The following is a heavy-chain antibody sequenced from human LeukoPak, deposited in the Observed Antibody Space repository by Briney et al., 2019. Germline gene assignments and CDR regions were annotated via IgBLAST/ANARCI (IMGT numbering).Heavy chain of an antibody. CDR3: AGDAGYCSGGSCLTFDY. D-gene: IGHD2-15*01. V-gene: IGHV3-21*01. J-gene: IGHJ4*02. CDR2: ISSSSSYI. Sequence: GGSLRLSCAASGFTFSSYSMNWVRQAPGKGLEWVSSISSSSSYIYYADSVKGRFTISRDNAKNSLYLQMNSLRAEDTAVYYCAGDAGYCSGGSCLTFDYWGQGTLVTVSS. CDR1: GFTFSSYS.